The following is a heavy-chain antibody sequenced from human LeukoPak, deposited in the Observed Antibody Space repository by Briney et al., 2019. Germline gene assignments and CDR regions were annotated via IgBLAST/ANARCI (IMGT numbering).Heavy chain of an antibody. Sequence: SQTPSLTCAISGDSVSSNSAAWNWIRQSPSRGLEWLGRTYYRSKWYNDYAVSVKSRITINPDTSKNQFSLQLNSVTPEDTAVYYCARERGIAAAGTPYYYYYYYMDVWGKGTTVTVSS. CDR2: TYYRSKWYN. D-gene: IGHD6-13*01. J-gene: IGHJ6*03. V-gene: IGHV6-1*01. CDR1: GDSVSSNSAA. CDR3: ARERGIAAAGTPYYYYYYYMDV.